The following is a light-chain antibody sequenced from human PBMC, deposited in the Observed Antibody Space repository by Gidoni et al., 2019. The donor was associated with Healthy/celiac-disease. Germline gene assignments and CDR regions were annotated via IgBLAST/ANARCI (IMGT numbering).Light chain of an antibody. J-gene: IGKJ2*02. Sequence: IQMTQSPSSLSASVGDRVTITCRASQSNSSYLNWYQQKPGKAPKLLIYAASSLQSGVPSRFSGSGSGTDFTLTISSLQPEDFATYYCQQSYSTPCTFGQGTKLEIK. V-gene: IGKV1-39*01. CDR1: QSNSSY. CDR2: AAS. CDR3: QQSYSTPCT.